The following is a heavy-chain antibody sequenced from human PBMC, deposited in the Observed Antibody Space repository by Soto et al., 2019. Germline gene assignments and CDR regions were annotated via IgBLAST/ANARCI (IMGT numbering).Heavy chain of an antibody. CDR2: FRSSGDDGTT. Sequence: LRLSCAASGFTFSSYSMSWVRQAPGKGLEWVSGFRSSGDDGTTYYADSVKGRFTISRDNSKNTLFLQMNSLRAEDTAVYYCAHSPIVVVIYLFDYWGQGTLVTVSS. V-gene: IGHV3-23*01. J-gene: IGHJ4*02. CDR3: AHSPIVVVIYLFDY. D-gene: IGHD3-22*01. CDR1: GFTFSSYS.